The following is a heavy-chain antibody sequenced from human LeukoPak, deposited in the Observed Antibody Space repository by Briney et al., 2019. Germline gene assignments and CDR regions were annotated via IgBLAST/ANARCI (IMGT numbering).Heavy chain of an antibody. CDR3: AREGGHGGYLDC. V-gene: IGHV1-69*06. CDR2: IIPIFGTA. J-gene: IGHJ4*02. CDR1: GGTFSSYA. Sequence: SVKVSCKASGGTFSSYAISWVRQAPGQGLEWMGGIIPIFGTANYAQKFQGRVTITADKSTSTAYMELSSLRSEDTAVYYCAREGGHGGYLDCWGQGTLVTVSS. D-gene: IGHD3-10*01.